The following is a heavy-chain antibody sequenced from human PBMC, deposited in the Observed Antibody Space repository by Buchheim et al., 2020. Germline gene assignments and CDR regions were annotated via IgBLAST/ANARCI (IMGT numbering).Heavy chain of an antibody. CDR2: INHRGST. D-gene: IGHD1-26*01. Sequence: QVQLQQWGAGLLKPSETLSLTCAVYGGSFSGYYWSWIRQPPGKGLEWLGEINHRGSTNYNPSLKSRVTISVDTSKNQFSLKLSSVTAADTAVYYCARDGPGSYYAFDIWGQGT. CDR1: GGSFSGYY. V-gene: IGHV4-34*01. CDR3: ARDGPGSYYAFDI. J-gene: IGHJ3*02.